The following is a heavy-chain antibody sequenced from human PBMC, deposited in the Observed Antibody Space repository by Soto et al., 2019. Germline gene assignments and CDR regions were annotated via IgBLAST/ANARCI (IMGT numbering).Heavy chain of an antibody. CDR2: MNPNSGNT. V-gene: IGHV1-8*01. D-gene: IGHD3-3*01. J-gene: IGHJ3*02. CDR3: AKDRGDIGMVDAFDI. Sequence: ASVKVSCKASGYTFTSYDINWVRQATGQGLEWMGWMNPNSGNTGYAQKFQGRVTMTRNTSISTAYMELSSLRSEDTAVYYCAKDRGDIGMVDAFDIWGQGTMVTVSS. CDR1: GYTFTSYD.